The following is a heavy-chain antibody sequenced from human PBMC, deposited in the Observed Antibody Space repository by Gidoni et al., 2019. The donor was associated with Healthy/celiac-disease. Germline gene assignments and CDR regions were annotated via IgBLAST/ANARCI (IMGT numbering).Heavy chain of an antibody. CDR1: GCTFSSYA. CDR3: VRPPGSSVYFDY. V-gene: IGHV3-23*01. Sequence: EVQLLEYGGGLVQHGGCLRLSCAGSGCTFSSYAMCWVRQAPGKGLEWVAAISGSGGGTYYADPVKGRFTISRDDSKNTLYLQMNSLRAEDTAVYYCVRPPGSSVYFDYWGQGTLVTVSS. J-gene: IGHJ4*02. CDR2: ISGSGGGT. D-gene: IGHD6-13*01.